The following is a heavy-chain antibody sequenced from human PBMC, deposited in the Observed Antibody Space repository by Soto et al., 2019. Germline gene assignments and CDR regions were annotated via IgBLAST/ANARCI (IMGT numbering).Heavy chain of an antibody. Sequence: PGGSLRLSCAASGFTFSNYGMNWVRQAPGKGLEWVSFISRGSTSIYYADSVKGRFTISRDNAEDSRYLQLNSLRDEDTAVYYLARDQPLFGVSPDNLRFLEWPPNYYYNYVRDVGAQGTRVTVSS. J-gene: IGHJ6*02. D-gene: IGHD3-3*01. CDR2: ISRGSTSI. V-gene: IGHV3-48*02. CDR3: ARDQPLFGVSPDNLRFLEWPPNYYYNYVRDV. CDR1: GFTFSNYG.